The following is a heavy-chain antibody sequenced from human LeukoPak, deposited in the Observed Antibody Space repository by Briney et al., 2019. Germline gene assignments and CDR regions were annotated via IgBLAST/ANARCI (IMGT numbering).Heavy chain of an antibody. Sequence: ASVKVSCKAPGYTFTNYYIHWVRQAPGQGLEWMGIINPSAGSTTYAQKFQGRVTMTRDTSTSTIYMDLSSLRSEDTAVYYCARAMSRSPFDIWGQGTMLTVSS. V-gene: IGHV1-46*01. CDR3: ARAMSRSPFDI. J-gene: IGHJ3*02. CDR2: INPSAGST. D-gene: IGHD2-2*01. CDR1: GYTFTNYY.